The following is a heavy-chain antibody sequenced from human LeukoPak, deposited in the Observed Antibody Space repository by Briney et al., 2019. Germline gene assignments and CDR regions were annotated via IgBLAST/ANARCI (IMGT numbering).Heavy chain of an antibody. J-gene: IGHJ4*02. D-gene: IGHD6-19*01. CDR3: ARAVAVAGKKGFDY. V-gene: IGHV4-59*01. CDR2: IYYSGST. Sequence: SETLSLTCTVSGGSISSYYWSWIRQPPGKGLDWIGYIYYSGSTNYNPSLKSRVTISVDTSKNQFSLKLSSVTAADTAVYYCARAVAVAGKKGFDYWGQGTLVTVSS. CDR1: GGSISSYY.